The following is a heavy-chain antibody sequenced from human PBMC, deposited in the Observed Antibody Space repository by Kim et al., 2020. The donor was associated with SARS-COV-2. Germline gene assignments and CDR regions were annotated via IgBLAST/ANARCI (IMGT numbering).Heavy chain of an antibody. D-gene: IGHD1-1*01. CDR3: ARNDHRSGTVFDF. V-gene: IGHV4-39*01. J-gene: IGHJ4*02. Sequence: YYNTSLTSRLTISVDTSKNQFTLKLGSVTAADTAVYFCARNDHRSGTVFDFWGQGSLVTVSS.